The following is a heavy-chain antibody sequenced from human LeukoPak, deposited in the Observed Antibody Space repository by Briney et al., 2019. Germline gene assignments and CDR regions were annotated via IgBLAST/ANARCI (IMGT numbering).Heavy chain of an antibody. Sequence: LPGGSLRLSCAASGFTFSSYSMNWVRQAPGKGLEWVSYIGGGGSPIYYADSVKGRFTISRDNAKNSLYLQMNSLRAEDTAVYFCATGYSYGHEAFDIWGQGTMITVSS. J-gene: IGHJ3*02. CDR2: IGGGGSPI. CDR1: GFTFSSYS. V-gene: IGHV3-48*04. D-gene: IGHD5-18*01. CDR3: ATGYSYGHEAFDI.